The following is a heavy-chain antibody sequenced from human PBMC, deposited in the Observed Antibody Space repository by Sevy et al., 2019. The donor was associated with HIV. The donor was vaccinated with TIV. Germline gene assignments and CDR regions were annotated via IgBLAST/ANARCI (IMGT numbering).Heavy chain of an antibody. J-gene: IGHJ4*02. CDR2: IWYDGSNK. V-gene: IGHV3-33*01. Sequence: GGSLRLSCAASGFTFSSYGMHWVRQAPGKGLEWVAVIWYDGSNKYYADSVKGRFTISRNNSKNTLYLQMNSLRAEDTAGYYCARHDYGDSMAFDYWGQGTLVTVSS. CDR1: GFTFSSYG. D-gene: IGHD4-17*01. CDR3: ARHDYGDSMAFDY.